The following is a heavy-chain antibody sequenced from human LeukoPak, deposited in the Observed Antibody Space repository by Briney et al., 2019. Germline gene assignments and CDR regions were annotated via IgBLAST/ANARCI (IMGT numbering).Heavy chain of an antibody. J-gene: IGHJ3*02. D-gene: IGHD6-6*01. V-gene: IGHV4-59*01. CDR3: ARSTIAAPHAFDI. CDR2: IYYGGST. Sequence: SETLFLTCTVSGGSISSYYWSWIRQPPGKGLEWIGYIYYGGSTNYNPSLKSRVTISVDTSKNQLSLKLSSVTAADTAAYYCARSTIAAPHAFDIWGQGTMVTVSS. CDR1: GGSISSYY.